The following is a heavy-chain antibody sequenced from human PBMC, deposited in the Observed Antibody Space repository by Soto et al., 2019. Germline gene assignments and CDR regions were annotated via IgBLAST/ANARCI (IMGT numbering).Heavy chain of an antibody. CDR2: ISTDNGNK. J-gene: IGHJ3*02. D-gene: IGHD2-2*03. Sequence: QIHVVQSGGEVKKPGASVKVSCKAIGYTFINYGFTWVRQAPGQGLEWMGWISTDNGNKNYAQKFRRRVTMTTDISMSTVYMEFRSLRSDDTDVYYCSRTWIADETLDIWGQWTRSTVS. CDR3: SRTWIADETLDI. V-gene: IGHV1-18*01. CDR1: GYTFINYG.